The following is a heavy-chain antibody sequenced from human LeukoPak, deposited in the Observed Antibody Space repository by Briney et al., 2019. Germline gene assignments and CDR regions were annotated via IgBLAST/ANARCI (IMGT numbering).Heavy chain of an antibody. Sequence: GGSLRLSCAASGFTFSSYSMNWVRQAPGKGLEWVSSISSSSTYIYYADSVKGRFTISRDNAKNSLYLQMNSLRAGDTAVYYCARPSRGAPNDAFDIWGPGTMVTVSS. CDR2: ISSSSTYI. V-gene: IGHV3-21*01. J-gene: IGHJ3*02. D-gene: IGHD1-26*01. CDR3: ARPSRGAPNDAFDI. CDR1: GFTFSSYS.